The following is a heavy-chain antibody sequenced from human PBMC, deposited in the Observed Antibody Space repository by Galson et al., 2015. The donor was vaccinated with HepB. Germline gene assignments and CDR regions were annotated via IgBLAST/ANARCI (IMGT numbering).Heavy chain of an antibody. CDR2: ISSSSSTI. J-gene: IGHJ4*02. CDR3: ASVPELWIPSFDY. CDR1: GFTFSSYS. V-gene: IGHV3-48*01. D-gene: IGHD5-18*01. Sequence: SLRLSCAASGFTFSSYSMNWVRQAPGKGLEWVSYISSSSSTIYYADSVKGRFTISRDNAKNSLYLQMNSLRAEDTAVYYCASVPELWIPSFDYWGQGTLVTVSS.